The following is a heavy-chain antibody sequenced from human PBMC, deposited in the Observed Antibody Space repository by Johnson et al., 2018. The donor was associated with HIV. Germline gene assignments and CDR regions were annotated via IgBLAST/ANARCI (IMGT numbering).Heavy chain of an antibody. CDR2: ISTSGGPL. V-gene: IGHV3-11*04. D-gene: IGHD3-16*01. Sequence: QVQLVESGGGLVKPGGSLRLSCVASGFTFSDYYMTWIRQAPRKGLEWLSYISTSGGPLYYADSVKGRFTISRDNAKNSLYLQMNSLRAEDTAVYYCARRGVRYAFDIWGQGTMVTVSS. CDR1: GFTFSDYY. CDR3: ARRGVRYAFDI. J-gene: IGHJ3*02.